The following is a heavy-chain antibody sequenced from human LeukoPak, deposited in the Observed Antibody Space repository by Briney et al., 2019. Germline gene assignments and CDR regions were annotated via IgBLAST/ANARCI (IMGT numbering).Heavy chain of an antibody. J-gene: IGHJ4*02. CDR3: ARESLTVDTAMVTWSYFDY. CDR1: GGSISSSSYY. D-gene: IGHD5-18*01. V-gene: IGHV4-39*07. CDR2: IYYSGST. Sequence: SETLSLTCTVSGGSISSSSYYWGWIRQPPGKGLEWIGSIYYSGSTYYNPSLKSRVTISVDTSKNQFSLKLSSVTAADTAVYYCARESLTVDTAMVTWSYFDYWGQGTLVTVSS.